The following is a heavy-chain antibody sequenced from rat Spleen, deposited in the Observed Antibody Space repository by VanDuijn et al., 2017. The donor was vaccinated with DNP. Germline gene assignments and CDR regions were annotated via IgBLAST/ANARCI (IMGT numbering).Heavy chain of an antibody. D-gene: IGHD3-4*01. Sequence: EVKLVESGGGLVQPGRSLKLSCAGSGFTFSDYYMAWVRQTPTKGLDWVATIIYDGSRTYYRDSVKGRFTISRDNAKSSLYLQMNSLKSEDTATYYCARHRNPDYWGQGVMVTVSS. J-gene: IGHJ2*01. CDR2: IIYDGSRT. V-gene: IGHV5S10*01. CDR1: GFTFSDYY. CDR3: ARHRNPDY.